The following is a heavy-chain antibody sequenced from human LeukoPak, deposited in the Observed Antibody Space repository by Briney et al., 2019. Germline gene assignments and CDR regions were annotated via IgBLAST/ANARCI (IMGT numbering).Heavy chain of an antibody. V-gene: IGHV3-21*01. D-gene: IGHD3-16*01. J-gene: IGHJ4*02. CDR1: GFSFSIYF. CDR2: ISRTSEYI. CDR3: AGGGDFDY. Sequence: GGSLRLSCAASGFSFSIYFMNWVRQAPGKGLEWVSSISRTSEYIHYADSVRGRFAISRDNAKNSVYLQMNSLRAEDTAVYFCAGGGDFDYWGQGILSPSPQ.